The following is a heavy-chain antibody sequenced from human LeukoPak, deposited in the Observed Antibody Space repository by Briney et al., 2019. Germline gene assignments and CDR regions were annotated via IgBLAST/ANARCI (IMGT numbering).Heavy chain of an antibody. CDR3: ATGIVVVPAAIPDDY. D-gene: IGHD2-2*02. CDR1: GFTFSSYW. V-gene: IGHV3-74*01. CDR2: INSDGSST. J-gene: IGHJ4*02. Sequence: GGSLRLSCAASGFTFSSYWVHWVRQAPGKGLVWVSRINSDGSSTSYADSVKGRFTISRDNAKNTLYLQMNSLRAEDTAVYYCATGIVVVPAAIPDDYWGQGTLVTVSS.